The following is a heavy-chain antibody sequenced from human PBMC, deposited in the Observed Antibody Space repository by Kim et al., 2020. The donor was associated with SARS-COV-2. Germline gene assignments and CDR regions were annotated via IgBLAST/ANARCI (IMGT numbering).Heavy chain of an antibody. J-gene: IGHJ6*02. CDR2: IWYDGSNK. Sequence: GGSLRLSCAASGFTFSSYGMHWVRQAPGKGLEWVAVIWYDGSNKYYADSVKGRFTISRDNSKNTLYLQMNSLRAEDTAVYYCARGGGEGLDTYYYYGMDVWGQGTTVTVSS. CDR1: GFTFSSYG. CDR3: ARGGGEGLDTYYYYGMDV. D-gene: IGHD3-10*01. V-gene: IGHV3-33*01.